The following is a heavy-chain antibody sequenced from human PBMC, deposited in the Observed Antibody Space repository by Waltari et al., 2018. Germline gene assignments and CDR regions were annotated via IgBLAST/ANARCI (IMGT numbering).Heavy chain of an antibody. V-gene: IGHV4-39*01. Sequence: QLQLQESGPGLVKPSETLSLTCTVSGGSISSSSYYWGWIRQPPGKGLEWIGSIYYSGSTSYNPPLKSRVTISVDTSKIQFSLKLTSVTAADTAVYYCLICGSLQPEFDYWGQGTLVTVSS. CDR3: LICGSLQPEFDY. J-gene: IGHJ4*02. CDR2: IYYSGST. CDR1: GGSISSSSYY. D-gene: IGHD1-26*01.